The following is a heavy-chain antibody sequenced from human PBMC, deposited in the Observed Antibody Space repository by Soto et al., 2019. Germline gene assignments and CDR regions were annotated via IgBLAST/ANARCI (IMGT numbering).Heavy chain of an antibody. CDR3: ARNNIAAAGFDY. D-gene: IGHD6-13*01. J-gene: IGHJ4*02. CDR1: GFTVSSNY. Sequence: EVQLVETGGGLIQPGGSLRLSCAASGFTVSSNYMSWVRQAPGKGLEWVSVIYSGGSTYYADSVKGRFTISRDNSKNTLYLQMNSLRAEDTAVYYCARNNIAAAGFDYWGQGTLVTVSS. CDR2: IYSGGST. V-gene: IGHV3-53*02.